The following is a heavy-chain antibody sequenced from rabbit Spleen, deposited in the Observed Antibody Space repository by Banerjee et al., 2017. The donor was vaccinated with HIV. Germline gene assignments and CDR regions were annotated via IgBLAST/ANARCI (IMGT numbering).Heavy chain of an antibody. CDR2: IATGSGST. J-gene: IGHJ4*01. V-gene: IGHV1S43*01. Sequence: QEQLVESGGGLVQPGGSLKLSCKASGFDLNSYYYMCWVRQAPGKGLELIGCIATGSGSTWYASWVNGRFTISRSTSLNTVDLKMTSLTGADTATYFCAKDSYALFANYGYDFNLWGSGTLVTVS. CDR3: AKDSYALFANYGYDFNL. D-gene: IGHD6-1*01. CDR1: GFDLNSYYY.